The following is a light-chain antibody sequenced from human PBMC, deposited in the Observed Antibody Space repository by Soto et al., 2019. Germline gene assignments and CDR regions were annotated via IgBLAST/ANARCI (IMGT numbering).Light chain of an antibody. V-gene: IGKV4-1*01. CDR3: QQYYSTPPT. CDR2: WAS. Sequence: DIVMTQSPDSLAVSLGERATINCKSSQSVLYRSNNKNYFSWYQQKPGQPPKLLIYWASTRESGVPDRFGGSGSGTDFTLTISSLQAEDVAVYYCQQYYSTPPTFGQGTKVEIK. CDR1: QSVLYRSNNKNY. J-gene: IGKJ1*01.